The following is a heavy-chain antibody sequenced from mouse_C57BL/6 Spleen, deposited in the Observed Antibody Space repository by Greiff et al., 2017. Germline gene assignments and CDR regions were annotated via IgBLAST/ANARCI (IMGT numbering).Heavy chain of an antibody. Sequence: EVQLQQSGAELVKPGASVKISCTASGFTFTDYYMNWVKQSHGKSLEWIGNINPNNGGTNYNQKFKGKATLTVDKSSSTAYMELRSLTSEDSAVYYCARTLLWEPRAYFDYWGQGTTLTVSS. D-gene: IGHD2-1*01. CDR3: ARTLLWEPRAYFDY. CDR1: GFTFTDYY. J-gene: IGHJ2*01. CDR2: INPNNGGT. V-gene: IGHV1-26*01.